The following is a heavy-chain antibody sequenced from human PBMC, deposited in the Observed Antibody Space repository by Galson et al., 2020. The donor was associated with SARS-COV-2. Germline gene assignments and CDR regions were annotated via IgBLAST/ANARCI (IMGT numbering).Heavy chain of an antibody. D-gene: IGHD4-4*01. CDR2: IGTAGDT. Sequence: GGSLRLSCAASGFTFSSYDMHWVRQATGKGLEWVSAIGTAGDTYYPGSVKGRFTISRENAKNSLYLQMNSLRAGDTAVYYCARAVMTTVTTSTTPYYYYYMDVWGKGTTVTVSS. J-gene: IGHJ6*03. CDR3: ARAVMTTVTTSTTPYYYYYMDV. V-gene: IGHV3-13*01. CDR1: GFTFSSYD.